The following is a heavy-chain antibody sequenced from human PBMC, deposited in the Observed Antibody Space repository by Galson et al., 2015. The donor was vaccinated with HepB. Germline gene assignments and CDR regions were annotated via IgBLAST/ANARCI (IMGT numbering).Heavy chain of an antibody. CDR3: ARRGSRYFDWSNGNFDY. D-gene: IGHD3-9*01. J-gene: IGHJ4*02. CDR2: IYYSGTT. Sequence: SETLSLTCTVSGGSIRSSSYYWGWIRQPPGKGLEWIGSIYYSGTTYYNPSLKSRVTISVDTSKNQFSLKLTSLTAADTAVYYCARRGSRYFDWSNGNFDYWGQGILVTVSS. V-gene: IGHV4-39*01. CDR1: GGSIRSSSYY.